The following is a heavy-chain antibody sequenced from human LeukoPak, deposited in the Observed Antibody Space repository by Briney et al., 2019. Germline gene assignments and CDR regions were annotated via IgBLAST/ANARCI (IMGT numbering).Heavy chain of an antibody. D-gene: IGHD4-17*01. CDR2: INHSGST. CDR1: GGAFSGYY. V-gene: IGHV4-34*01. CDR3: ARISELMTTVTYFDY. Sequence: SETLTLTCAVYGGAFSGYYWSWIRQPPGKGLEWIGEINHSGSTNYNPSLKSRVTISVDTSKNQFSLKLSSVTAADTAVYYCARISELMTTVTYFDYWGQGTLVTVSS. J-gene: IGHJ4*02.